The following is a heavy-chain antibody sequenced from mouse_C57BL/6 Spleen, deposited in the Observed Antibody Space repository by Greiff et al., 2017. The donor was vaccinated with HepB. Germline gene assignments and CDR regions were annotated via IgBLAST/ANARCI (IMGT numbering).Heavy chain of an antibody. CDR3: ARDPYYYGSHYFDY. V-gene: IGHV5-16*01. J-gene: IGHJ2*01. Sequence: EVQLVESEGGLVQPGSSMKLSCTASGFTFSDYYMAWVRQVPEKGLEWVANINYDGSSTYYLDSLKSRFIISRDNAKNILYLQMSSLKSEDTATYYCARDPYYYGSHYFDYWGQGTTLTVSS. CDR2: INYDGSST. D-gene: IGHD1-1*01. CDR1: GFTFSDYY.